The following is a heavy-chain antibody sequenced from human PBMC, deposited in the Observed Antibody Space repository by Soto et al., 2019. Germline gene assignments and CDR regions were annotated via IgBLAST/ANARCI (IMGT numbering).Heavy chain of an antibody. CDR2: ISYDGSNK. CDR3: AKGPYERFDY. V-gene: IGHV3-30*18. CDR1: GFTFSSYG. D-gene: IGHD3-22*01. J-gene: IGHJ4*02. Sequence: QVQLVESGGGVVQPGRSLRLSCAASGFTFSSYGMHWVRQAPGKGLEWVAVISYDGSNKYYADSVKGRFTISRDNSKNTLYLQMNSLRAEDTAVYYCAKGPYERFDYWGQGTLVTVSS.